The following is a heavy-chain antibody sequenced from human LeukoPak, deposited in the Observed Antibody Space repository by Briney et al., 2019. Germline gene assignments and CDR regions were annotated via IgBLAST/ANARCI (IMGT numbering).Heavy chain of an antibody. CDR2: IKADVSEK. Sequence: GSVRLSCAASGFIFSSYAMRWVRQAPGQGLEWVGNIKADVSEKYYVDSVRGRFTVSTDKGKSSLYLEMNSLRAEDTAVYYCARDPGRESYPDSLDLWGQGTMVTVS. J-gene: IGHJ3*01. CDR1: GFIFSSYA. CDR3: ARDPGRESYPDSLDL. V-gene: IGHV3-7*01.